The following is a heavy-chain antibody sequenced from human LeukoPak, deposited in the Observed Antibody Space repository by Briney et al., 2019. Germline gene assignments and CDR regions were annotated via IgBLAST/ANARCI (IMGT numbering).Heavy chain of an antibody. CDR1: GFTVSNNH. Sequence: GGSLRLSCAASGFTVSNNHMSWVRQAPGKGLEWVSVIYSGGSTYYADSVKGRFTISRDNSKNTLYLQMNSLRAEDTAVYYCARPNYAYYYYGMDVWGQGTTVTVSS. CDR2: IYSGGST. V-gene: IGHV3-66*04. CDR3: ARPNYAYYYYGMDV. J-gene: IGHJ6*02. D-gene: IGHD1-7*01.